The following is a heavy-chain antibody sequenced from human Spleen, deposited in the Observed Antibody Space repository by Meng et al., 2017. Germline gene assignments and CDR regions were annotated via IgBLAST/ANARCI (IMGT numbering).Heavy chain of an antibody. V-gene: IGHV4-4*02. J-gene: IGHJ4*02. CDR2: MFHSGST. CDR3: AAGVGYGGFL. CDR1: GGSISSNNW. Sequence: QVQLQESGPGLVKPSGTLSLTCAVSGGSISSNNWWGWVRQPPGKGLEWIGEMFHSGSTYYNPSLKSRITISVGESKNQFSLKLTSVTATDTAVYYCAAGVGYGGFLWGQGTLVTVSS. D-gene: IGHD1-26*01.